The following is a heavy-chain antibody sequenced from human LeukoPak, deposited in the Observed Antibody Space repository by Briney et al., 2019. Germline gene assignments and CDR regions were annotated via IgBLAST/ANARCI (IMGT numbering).Heavy chain of an antibody. V-gene: IGHV1-69*05. CDR3: ARGVIVVVPAAQYGMDV. CDR2: IIPIFGTA. CDR1: GGTFSSYA. Sequence: SVKVSCKASGGTFSSYAISWVRQAPGQGLEWMGGIIPIFGTANYAQKFQGRVTMTRNTSISTAYMELSSLRSEDTAVYYCARGVIVVVPAAQYGMDVWGQGTTVTVSS. J-gene: IGHJ6*02. D-gene: IGHD2-2*01.